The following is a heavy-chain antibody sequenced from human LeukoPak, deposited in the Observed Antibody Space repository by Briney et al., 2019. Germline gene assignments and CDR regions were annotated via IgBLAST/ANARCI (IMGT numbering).Heavy chain of an antibody. CDR2: INYDGSEK. J-gene: IGHJ4*02. Sequence: WGSLKLSCAASRFMFTSYWMSWVRQAPGKGLEWVANINYDGSEKYYSDSVKGRFTISRDNAKNSLYLHMNSLRAEDTAVYYCARVRVGGANYFDSWGQGTLVSVSS. CDR1: RFMFTSYW. V-gene: IGHV3-7*04. CDR3: ARVRVGGANYFDS. D-gene: IGHD3-22*01.